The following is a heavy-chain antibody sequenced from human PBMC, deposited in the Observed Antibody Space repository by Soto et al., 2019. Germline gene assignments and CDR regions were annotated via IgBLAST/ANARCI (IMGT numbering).Heavy chain of an antibody. CDR1: GGTFSSYA. D-gene: IGHD2-8*01. J-gene: IGHJ4*02. Sequence: SVKVSCKASGGTFSSYAISWVRQAPGQGLEWMGGIIPIFGTANYAQKFQGRVTITADESTSTAYMELSSLRSEDTAVYYCANGYCTNGVCYLRYWGQGTLVTVS. CDR2: IIPIFGTA. CDR3: ANGYCTNGVCYLRY. V-gene: IGHV1-69*13.